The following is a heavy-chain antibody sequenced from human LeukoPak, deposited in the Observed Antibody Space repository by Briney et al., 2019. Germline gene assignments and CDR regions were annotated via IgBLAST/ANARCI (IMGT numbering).Heavy chain of an antibody. D-gene: IGHD3-22*01. CDR2: IILIVGTA. Sequence: ASVKVSCKASGGTFSSYAISRVRQAPGQGIEWMGGIILIVGTANYAQKFQGRVTITADESTSTAYMELSSLRSEDTSVYYGARDYYDSSGYDSVLEFDPWGQGTLVTVSS. CDR3: ARDYYDSSGYDSVLEFDP. J-gene: IGHJ5*02. V-gene: IGHV1-69*13. CDR1: GGTFSSYA.